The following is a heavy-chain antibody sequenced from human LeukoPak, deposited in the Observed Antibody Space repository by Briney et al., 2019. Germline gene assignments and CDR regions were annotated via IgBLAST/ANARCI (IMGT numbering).Heavy chain of an antibody. CDR2: IYHDGST. CDR3: ARHGGGYIDFQH. Sequence: SETLSLTCTVSGVSVSSGSYFWSWIRQPPGEGPQWIGYIYHDGSTNYSPSLRSRVTISVDTSKNQFSLKLSSMTAADTAVYYCARHGGGYIDFQHWARAPWSPSPQ. V-gene: IGHV4-61*01. D-gene: IGHD5-24*01. J-gene: IGHJ1*01. CDR1: GVSVSSGSYF.